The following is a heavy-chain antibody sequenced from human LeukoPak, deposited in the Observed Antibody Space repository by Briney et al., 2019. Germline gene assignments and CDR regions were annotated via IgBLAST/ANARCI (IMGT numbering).Heavy chain of an antibody. CDR2: ISSSGSTI. CDR1: GFTFSDYY. J-gene: IGHJ6*04. Sequence: PGGSLRLSCAASGFTFSDYYMSWIRQAPGKGLEWVSYISSSGSTIYYADSVKGRFTISRDNAKNSLYLQMNSLRAEDTAVYYCARSGYSSSWYMWDVWGKGTTVTVSS. D-gene: IGHD6-13*01. CDR3: ARSGYSSSWYMWDV. V-gene: IGHV3-11*01.